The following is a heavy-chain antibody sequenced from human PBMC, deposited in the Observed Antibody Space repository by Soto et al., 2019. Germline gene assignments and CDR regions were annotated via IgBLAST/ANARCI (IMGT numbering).Heavy chain of an antibody. CDR2: IFYSGST. Sequence: PSDTLSLTCTVSGGSISSSNYFWGWIRQPPGKGLEWIGTIFYSGSTYYNPSLKSRVTISVDTSKNQFSLKLTSVTAADTAMYYCARRYGWLYFDYWGQGSLVTVSS. CDR1: GGSISSSNYF. D-gene: IGHD6-19*01. J-gene: IGHJ4*02. CDR3: ARRYGWLYFDY. V-gene: IGHV4-39*01.